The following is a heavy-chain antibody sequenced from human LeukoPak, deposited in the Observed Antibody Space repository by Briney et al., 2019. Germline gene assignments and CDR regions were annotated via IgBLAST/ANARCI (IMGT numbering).Heavy chain of an antibody. V-gene: IGHV4-4*07. CDR3: VRGLSASNDFNWFES. CDR1: SGTIRGSW. CDR2: INDSGTN. Sequence: SETLSLTCSVSSGTIRGSWWSWIRQPAGKGPEWMGRINDSGTNRYDTSLKSRLTMSVDTSKDQFSLKLTSVTAADTAVYYCVRGLSASNDFNWFESWGRGILVTVSS. J-gene: IGHJ5*01. D-gene: IGHD1-1*01.